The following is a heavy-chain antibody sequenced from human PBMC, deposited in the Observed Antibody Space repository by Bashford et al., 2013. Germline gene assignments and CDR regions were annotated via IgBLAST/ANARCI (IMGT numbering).Heavy chain of an antibody. D-gene: IGHD1-14*01. Sequence: VRQAPGKGLVWVSRINADGTSTSFADSVMGRFTISRDNAKNTLYLQMNSLRAEDTAVYYCARSRTWAFDPWGQGTLVTVSS. CDR2: INADGTST. V-gene: IGHV3-74*01. CDR3: ARSRTWAFDP. J-gene: IGHJ5*02.